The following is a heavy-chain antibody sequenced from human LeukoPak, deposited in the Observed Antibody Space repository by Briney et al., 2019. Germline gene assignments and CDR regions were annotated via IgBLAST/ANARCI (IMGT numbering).Heavy chain of an antibody. V-gene: IGHV4-39*07. CDR2: IYYSGST. Sequence: PSETLSLTCTVSGGSISSSSYYWGWIRQPPGKGLEWIGSIYYSGSTYYNPSLKSRVTISEDTSKNQFSLKLSSVTAADTAVYYRAKGASSRFEHWGQGTLVTVSS. CDR3: AKGASSRFEH. J-gene: IGHJ4*01. D-gene: IGHD6-13*01. CDR1: GGSISSSSYY.